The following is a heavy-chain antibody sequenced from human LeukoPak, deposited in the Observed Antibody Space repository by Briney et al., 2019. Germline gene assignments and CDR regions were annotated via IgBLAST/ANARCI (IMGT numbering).Heavy chain of an antibody. CDR2: INHSGST. Sequence: PSETLSLTCAVYGGSFSGYYWSWIRQPPGKGLEWIGEINHSGSTNYNPSLKSRVTISVDTSKNQFSLKLSSVTAADTAVYYCARRYDFWSGRTKYYYGMDVWGQGTTVTVSS. CDR1: GGSFSGYY. V-gene: IGHV4-34*01. CDR3: ARRYDFWSGRTKYYYGMDV. J-gene: IGHJ6*02. D-gene: IGHD3-3*01.